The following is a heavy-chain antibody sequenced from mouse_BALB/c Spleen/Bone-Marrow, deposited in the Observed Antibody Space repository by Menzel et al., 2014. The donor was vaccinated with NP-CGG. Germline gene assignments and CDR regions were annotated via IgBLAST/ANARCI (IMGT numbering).Heavy chain of an antibody. CDR2: ILPGSDNT. J-gene: IGHJ2*01. Sequence: QVQLQQSGGELMKPGASVKISCKATGYTFSNYWIQWVKQRPGHGPEWIGEILPGSDNTNYNEKFKGKATFTADTSSNTAYMQLSSLTSEDSAVYYCARGNPFDFWGQGTTLTVSS. CDR3: ARGNPFDF. CDR1: GYTFSNYW. V-gene: IGHV1-9*01.